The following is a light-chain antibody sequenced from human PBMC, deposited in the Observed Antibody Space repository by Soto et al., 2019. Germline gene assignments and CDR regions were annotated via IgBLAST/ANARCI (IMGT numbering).Light chain of an antibody. CDR3: CSSAPESTYV. CDR2: KGT. J-gene: IGLJ1*01. Sequence: QSALAQPASVSGSPGQSITISCTGTSSDVGAYDSVSWYQQHPHKAPQVIIYKGTRRPSGVSNRFSGSTSGNAASLTISGLQAADEADYFCCSSAPESTYVFGTGTKVTVL. V-gene: IGLV2-23*01. CDR1: SSDVGAYDS.